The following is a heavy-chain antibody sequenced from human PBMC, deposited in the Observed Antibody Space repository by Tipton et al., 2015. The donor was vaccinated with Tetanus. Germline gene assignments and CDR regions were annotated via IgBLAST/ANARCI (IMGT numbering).Heavy chain of an antibody. CDR3: ARAPVVTGSVAAGMVV. D-gene: IGHD4-23*01. J-gene: IGHJ6*02. V-gene: IGHV1-8*01. CDR2: MNPNSGNT. CDR1: GYTFTSYD. Sequence: QLVQSGAEVKKPGASVKVSCKASGYTFTSYDINWVRQATGQGLEWMGWMNPNSGNTGYAQKLQGRVTMTGNTSISTAYMELSSLRSGEAAGYYCARAPVVTGSVAAGMVVWGQGTPVTVSS.